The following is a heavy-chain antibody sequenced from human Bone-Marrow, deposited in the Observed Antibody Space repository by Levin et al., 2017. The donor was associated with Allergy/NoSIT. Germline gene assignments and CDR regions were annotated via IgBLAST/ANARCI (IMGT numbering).Heavy chain of an antibody. CDR3: ARDYLGIAAAGTDY. CDR2: INPNSGGT. CDR1: GYTFTGYY. J-gene: IGHJ4*02. D-gene: IGHD6-13*01. V-gene: IGHV1-2*02. Sequence: GESLKISCKASGYTFTGYYMHWVRQAPGQGLEWMGWINPNSGGTNYAQRFQGRVTMTRDTSISTAYMELSRLRSDDTAVYYCARDYLGIAAAGTDYWGQGTLVTVSS.